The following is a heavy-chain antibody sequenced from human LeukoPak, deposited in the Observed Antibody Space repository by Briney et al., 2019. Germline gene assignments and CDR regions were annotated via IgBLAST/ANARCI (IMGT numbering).Heavy chain of an antibody. CDR2: ISNNGGYT. Sequence: PGGSLRLSCAASGFTFSSSAMSWVRQAPGKGLEWVSAISNNGGYTYYADSVQGRFTISRDNSKSTLCLQMNSLRAEDTAVYYCARGFSSSSYYYYGMDVWGQGTTVTVSS. CDR3: ARGFSSSSYYYYGMDV. CDR1: GFTFSSSA. V-gene: IGHV3-23*01. J-gene: IGHJ6*02. D-gene: IGHD6-6*01.